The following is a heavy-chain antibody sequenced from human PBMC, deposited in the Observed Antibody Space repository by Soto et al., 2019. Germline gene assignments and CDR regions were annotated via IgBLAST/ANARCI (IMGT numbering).Heavy chain of an antibody. CDR1: GGTFSSYT. CDR2: IIPILGIA. CDR3: ARDSGGYSSSTTLYGY. Sequence: SVKVSCKASGGTFSSYTISWVRQAPGQGLEWMGRIIPILGIANYAQKFQGRVTITADKSTSTAYMELSSLRSEDTAVYYCARDSGGYSSSTTLYGYWGQGTLVT. V-gene: IGHV1-69*04. D-gene: IGHD6-13*01. J-gene: IGHJ4*02.